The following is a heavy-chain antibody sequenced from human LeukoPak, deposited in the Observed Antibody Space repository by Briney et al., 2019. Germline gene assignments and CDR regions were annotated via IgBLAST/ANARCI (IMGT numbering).Heavy chain of an antibody. CDR1: GDSVSSSTYY. D-gene: IGHD4-23*01. CDR2: IYYSGST. Sequence: SETLSLTCTVSGDSVSSSTYYWGWIRQPPGKGLEWIGSIYYSGSTYYNPSLKSRVTMSVDTSKNQFSLKLSSVTAADTAVYYCARDRGNSVDYWGQGTLVTVSS. V-gene: IGHV4-39*07. J-gene: IGHJ4*02. CDR3: ARDRGNSVDY.